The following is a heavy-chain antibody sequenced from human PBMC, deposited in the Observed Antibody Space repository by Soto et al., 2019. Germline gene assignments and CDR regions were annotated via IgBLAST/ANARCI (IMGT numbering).Heavy chain of an antibody. Sequence: GGSLRLACVGSGFTFGDYAMTWFRQAPGKGLEWVGFITSKAYGGTAEYAASVKGRFTIPGDDSKSIAYLQMNSLKTEDTAVYYCSRVASDGYGPPFDYGAQGNPVTGSS. CDR2: ITSKAYGGTA. J-gene: IGHJ4*02. CDR1: GFTFGDYA. CDR3: SRVASDGYGPPFDY. V-gene: IGHV3-49*03. D-gene: IGHD5-12*01.